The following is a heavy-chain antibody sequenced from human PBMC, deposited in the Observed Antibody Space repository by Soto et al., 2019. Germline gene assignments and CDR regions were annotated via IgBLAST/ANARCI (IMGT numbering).Heavy chain of an antibody. CDR3: ARAVYYDFRYYYYYYGMDV. CDR1: GGTFSSYA. Sequence: ASVKVSCKASGGTFSSYAISWVRQAPGQGLEWMGGIIPIFGTANYAQKFQGRVTITADKSTSTAYMELSSLRSEDTAVYYCARAVYYDFRYYYYYYGMDVWGQGIQVTVSS. J-gene: IGHJ6*02. D-gene: IGHD3-3*01. CDR2: IIPIFGTA. V-gene: IGHV1-69*06.